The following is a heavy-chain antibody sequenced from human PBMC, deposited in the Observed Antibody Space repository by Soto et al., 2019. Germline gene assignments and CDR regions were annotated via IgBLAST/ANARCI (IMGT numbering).Heavy chain of an antibody. D-gene: IGHD3-10*01. CDR3: ARASGESYPGSRVFDS. V-gene: IGHV3-23*01. J-gene: IGHJ4*02. CDR2: ITNIGGST. Sequence: GSLRLSCAASGFTFSSNAMNWVRQAPGKGLEWVSVITNIGGSTLYADSVKGRFTISRDNSKNTLYLQMNSLRAEDTAIYYCARASGESYPGSRVFDSWGQGTRVTVSS. CDR1: GFTFSSNA.